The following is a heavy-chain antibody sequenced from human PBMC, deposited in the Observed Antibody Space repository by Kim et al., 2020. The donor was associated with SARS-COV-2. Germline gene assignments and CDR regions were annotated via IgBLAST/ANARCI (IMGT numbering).Heavy chain of an antibody. V-gene: IGHV4-59*01. CDR2: LHDRGTT. D-gene: IGHD3-10*01. Sequence: SETLSLTCTVSGDSISDYYWSWIRQPPGKGLEWIAYLHDRGTTNYNPSLKSRVTVSVDTSQNHFFLRLSSVTAADTAVYYCARDRGYHYGSGSYPGRGFDSWGQGTLVTVSS. CDR3: ARDRGYHYGSGSYPGRGFDS. CDR1: GDSISDYY. J-gene: IGHJ4*02.